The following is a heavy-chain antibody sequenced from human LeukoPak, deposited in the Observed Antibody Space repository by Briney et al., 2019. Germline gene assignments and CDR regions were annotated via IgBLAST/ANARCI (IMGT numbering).Heavy chain of an antibody. D-gene: IGHD2/OR15-2a*01. CDR3: ARLTPTTLSLYYYYMDV. Sequence: SETLSLTCAVYGGSFSGYYWSWIRQPPGKGLEWIGEINHSGSTNYNPSLKSRVTISVDASKNQFSLKLSSVTAADTAVYYCARLTPTTLSLYYYYMDVWGKGTTVTVSS. V-gene: IGHV4-34*01. CDR1: GGSFSGYY. J-gene: IGHJ6*03. CDR2: INHSGST.